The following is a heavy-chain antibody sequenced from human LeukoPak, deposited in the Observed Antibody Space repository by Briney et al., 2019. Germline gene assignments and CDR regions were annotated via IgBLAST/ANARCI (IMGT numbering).Heavy chain of an antibody. CDR2: ISWDGGST. Sequence: GGSLRLSCAASGFTFDDYTMHWVRQAPGKGLEWVSLISWDGGSTYYADSVKGRFTISRDNSKNSLYLQMNSLRTEDTALYYSAKDSGPKLVVQQHHYYGMDVWGQGTTVTVSS. D-gene: IGHD2-15*01. J-gene: IGHJ6*02. V-gene: IGHV3-43*01. CDR3: AKDSGPKLVVQQHHYYGMDV. CDR1: GFTFDDYT.